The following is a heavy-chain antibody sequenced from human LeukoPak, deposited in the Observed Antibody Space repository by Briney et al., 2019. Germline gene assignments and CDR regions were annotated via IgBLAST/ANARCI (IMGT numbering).Heavy chain of an antibody. CDR1: GASVSSSH. J-gene: IGHJ4*02. V-gene: IGHV4-59*02. D-gene: IGHD2/OR15-2a*01. CDR2: LSYTGKT. CDR3: SEGYFEPFDH. Sequence: SETLSLTCVVSGASVSSSHWSWIRQLPGKGLEWIGCLSYTGKTDYNPSLTSRVTISLDTSKNQVSLKLRSVTAADTAVYYCSEGYFEPFDHWGQGTLVTVSS.